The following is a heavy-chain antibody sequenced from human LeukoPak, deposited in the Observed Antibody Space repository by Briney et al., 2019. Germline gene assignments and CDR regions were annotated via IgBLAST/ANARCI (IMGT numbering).Heavy chain of an antibody. J-gene: IGHJ4*02. V-gene: IGHV5-51*01. CDR1: GYSFTNYW. Sequence: GESLKISCQGSGYSFTNYWIVWVRQMPGQGLEYMGIIHPGDSNAKYSPSFEGQVIISVDKSISTAYLQWSSLKASDSAIYYCARRRGDTVAGPDYWGQGTLVTVSS. CDR3: ARRRGDTVAGPDY. D-gene: IGHD6-19*01. CDR2: IHPGDSNA.